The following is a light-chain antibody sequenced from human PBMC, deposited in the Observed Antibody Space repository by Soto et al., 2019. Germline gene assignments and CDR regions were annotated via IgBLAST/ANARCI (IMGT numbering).Light chain of an antibody. J-gene: IGLJ1*01. CDR3: RSYAGSNNYV. CDR1: SSDVGGYNY. V-gene: IGLV2-8*01. CDR2: EVS. Sequence: QSALTQPHSASGSPGQSVTISCTGTSSDVGGYNYVSWYQQHPGKAPKLMIYEVSKRPSGVPDRVSGSKSGNTASLTVSGLQAEDEADYYCRSYAGSNNYVFGTGTKVTVL.